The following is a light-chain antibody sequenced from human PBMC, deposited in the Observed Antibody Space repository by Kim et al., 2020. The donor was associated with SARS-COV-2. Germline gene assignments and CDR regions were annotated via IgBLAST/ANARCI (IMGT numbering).Light chain of an antibody. CDR2: WAS. Sequence: ATINCKSSQSVLSSSNNKNYLAWYQHKPGQLPKLLIYWASTRESEVPDRFSGSGSGTDFTLTINSLQAEDVAVYYCQQYHSGPPYTFGQGTKLEI. CDR3: QQYHSGPPYT. V-gene: IGKV4-1*01. J-gene: IGKJ2*01. CDR1: QSVLSSSNNKNY.